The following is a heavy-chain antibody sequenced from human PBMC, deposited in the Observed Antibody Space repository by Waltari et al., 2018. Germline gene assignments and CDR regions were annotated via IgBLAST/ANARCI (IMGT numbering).Heavy chain of an antibody. CDR2: LYYGGS. J-gene: IGHJ4*02. CDR1: GASISSKSYY. D-gene: IGHD3-9*01. Sequence: QLQLQESGPGLVKPSETLSLSCTVAGASISSKSYYWGWIRQPPGKGLGWIGSLYYGGSNYNPSLQIRVTISADTSKNRLSLKLTSVTATDTAVYYCARRPYDILTGGFDSWGQGTLVTVSS. V-gene: IGHV4-39*02. CDR3: ARRPYDILTGGFDS.